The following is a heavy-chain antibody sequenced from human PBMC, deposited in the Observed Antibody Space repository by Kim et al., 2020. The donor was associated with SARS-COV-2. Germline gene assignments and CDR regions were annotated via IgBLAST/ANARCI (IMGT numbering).Heavy chain of an antibody. CDR3: ASRRYSSSWYFYFDY. Sequence: SETLSLTCTVSGGSISSSSYYWGWIRQPPGKGLEWIGRIYYSGSTYYNPSLKSRVTISVDTYKNQFSLKLSSVTAADTAVYYCASRRYSSSWYFYFDYWGQGTLVTVSS. J-gene: IGHJ4*02. CDR2: IYYSGST. D-gene: IGHD6-13*01. CDR1: GGSISSSSYY. V-gene: IGHV4-39*01.